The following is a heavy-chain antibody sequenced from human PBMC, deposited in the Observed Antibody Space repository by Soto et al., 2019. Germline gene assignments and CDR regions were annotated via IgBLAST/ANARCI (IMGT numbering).Heavy chain of an antibody. CDR3: ARQPRGGTTGNYFDY. Sequence: SETLSLTCTVSGGSISSVGYYWGWIRQPPGKRLEWIGSIYYSGSTYYNPSLKSRVTKSVDTSKNQFSLKLTSVTAADTAVYYCARQPRGGTTGNYFDYWGQGALVTVS. D-gene: IGHD1-1*01. J-gene: IGHJ4*02. V-gene: IGHV4-39*01. CDR2: IYYSGST. CDR1: GGSISSVGYY.